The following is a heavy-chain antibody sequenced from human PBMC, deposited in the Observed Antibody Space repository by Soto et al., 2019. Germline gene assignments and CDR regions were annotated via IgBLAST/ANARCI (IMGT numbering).Heavy chain of an antibody. Sequence: PSETLSLTCTVSGGSISSYYWSWLRQPPGKRLEWIGYIYYSGSTNYNPSLKSRVTISVDTSKNQFSLNLTSVTAADTAVYYCARHLFYGGFPFEYWGQGTLVTVSS. CDR2: IYYSGST. V-gene: IGHV4-59*08. CDR1: GGSISSYY. J-gene: IGHJ4*02. CDR3: ARHLFYGGFPFEY. D-gene: IGHD2-15*01.